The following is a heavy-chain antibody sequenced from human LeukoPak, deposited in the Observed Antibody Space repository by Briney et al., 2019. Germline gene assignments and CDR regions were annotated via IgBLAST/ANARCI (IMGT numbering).Heavy chain of an antibody. Sequence: SETLSLTCTVSGGSISSHYWSWIRQPPGKGLEWIGHIYYSGSTNYNPSLKSRVTISVDTSKNQFSLKLSSVTAADTAVYYCARADGAAVREGAFDIWGQGTMVTVSS. V-gene: IGHV4-59*11. CDR2: IYYSGST. D-gene: IGHD6-13*01. J-gene: IGHJ3*02. CDR1: GGSISSHY. CDR3: ARADGAAVREGAFDI.